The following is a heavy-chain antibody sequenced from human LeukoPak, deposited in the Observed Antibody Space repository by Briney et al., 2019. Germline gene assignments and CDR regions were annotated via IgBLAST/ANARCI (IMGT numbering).Heavy chain of an antibody. CDR1: EFTVSSNY. Sequence: GGSLRLSCAASEFTVSSNYMSWVRQAPGKGLEWISVIYSGGTTYYADSVKGRFTISRDNSKNTLYLQMNSLRAEDTAVYYCARKGQFVLDYSGQGTLVTVSS. J-gene: IGHJ4*02. CDR2: IYSGGTT. CDR3: ARKGQFVLDY. D-gene: IGHD3-10*01. V-gene: IGHV3-53*01.